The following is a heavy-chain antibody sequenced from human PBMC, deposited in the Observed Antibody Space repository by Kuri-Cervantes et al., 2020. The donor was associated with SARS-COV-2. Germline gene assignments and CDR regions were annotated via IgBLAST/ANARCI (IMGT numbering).Heavy chain of an antibody. J-gene: IGHJ3*01. CDR1: GFTFDDYA. CDR2: ISWNSGSI. D-gene: IGHD6-19*01. CDR3: ARDSAVSGASKFAFDL. Sequence: SLKISCAASGFTFDDYAMHWVRQAPGKGLEWVAGISWNSGSIGYADSVKGRFTISRDTAKNSLFLQMTSLRAEDTAVYYCARDSAVSGASKFAFDLWGQGAMVT. V-gene: IGHV3-9*01.